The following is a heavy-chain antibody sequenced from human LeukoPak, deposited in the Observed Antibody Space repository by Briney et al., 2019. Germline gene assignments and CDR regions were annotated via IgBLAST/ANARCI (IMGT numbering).Heavy chain of an antibody. Sequence: GGSLRLSCAASGFTFSSYAMHWVRQAPGRGLEYVSAISSNGGSTYYANSVKGRFTISRDNSKNTLYLQMGSLRAEDMAVYYCARGPGITGTTTFDYWGQGTLVTVSS. J-gene: IGHJ4*02. CDR2: ISSNGGST. D-gene: IGHD1-20*01. V-gene: IGHV3-64*01. CDR1: GFTFSSYA. CDR3: ARGPGITGTTTFDY.